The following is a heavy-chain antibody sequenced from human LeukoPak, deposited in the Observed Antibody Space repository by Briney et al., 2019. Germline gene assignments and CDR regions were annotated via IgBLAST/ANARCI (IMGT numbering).Heavy chain of an antibody. V-gene: IGHV4-34*01. Sequence: PSETLSLTCAVYGESFSAYYWSWIRQPPGKGLEWIGEINHSGRTIYNPSLTSRVTISVDTSKNQFSLKLSSVTAADTAVYYCAREKTGYFDYWGQGTLVTVSS. CDR1: GESFSAYY. CDR3: AREKTGYFDY. J-gene: IGHJ4*02. CDR2: INHSGRT. D-gene: IGHD1-14*01.